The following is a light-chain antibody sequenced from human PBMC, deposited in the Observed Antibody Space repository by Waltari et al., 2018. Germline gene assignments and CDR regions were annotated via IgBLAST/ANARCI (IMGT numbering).Light chain of an antibody. Sequence: EIVLTQSPGTLSLSPGQRATLSCRASQSVSKYLAWYQQKPGQAPRLLIYDASTRATGIPDRFSGSGSGTDFSLTIGRLEPEDFAVYYCQKYVNLPATFGQGTKVEIK. J-gene: IGKJ1*01. V-gene: IGKV3-20*01. CDR3: QKYVNLPAT. CDR2: DAS. CDR1: QSVSKY.